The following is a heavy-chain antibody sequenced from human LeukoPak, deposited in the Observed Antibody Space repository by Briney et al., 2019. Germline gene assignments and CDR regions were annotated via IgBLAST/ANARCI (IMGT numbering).Heavy chain of an antibody. Sequence: SETLSLTCAVSGYSISSGYYWGWIRQPPGKGLEWIGSIYHSRSTYYNPSLKSRVTISVDTSKNQSSLKLSSVTAADTAAYYCARPTFGVVSIFDYWGQGTLVTVSS. J-gene: IGHJ4*02. CDR2: IYHSRST. CDR1: GYSISSGYY. D-gene: IGHD3-3*01. CDR3: ARPTFGVVSIFDY. V-gene: IGHV4-38-2*01.